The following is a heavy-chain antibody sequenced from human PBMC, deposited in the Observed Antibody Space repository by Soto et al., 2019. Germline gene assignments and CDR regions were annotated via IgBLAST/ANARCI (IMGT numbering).Heavy chain of an antibody. CDR1: GFSLSTSGVG. J-gene: IGHJ5*02. Sequence: QITLKESGPTLVKPTQTLTLTCTFSGFSLSTSGVGVGWIRQPPGKALEWLAFIYWDDDKRYSPSLKSRLTITKDTTRNQVVLTTTNMDPVDTATYYCAPRPLVVPGTRGFAWFDPWGQGTLVTVSS. CDR3: APRPLVVPGTRGFAWFDP. CDR2: IYWDDDK. V-gene: IGHV2-5*02. D-gene: IGHD6-19*01.